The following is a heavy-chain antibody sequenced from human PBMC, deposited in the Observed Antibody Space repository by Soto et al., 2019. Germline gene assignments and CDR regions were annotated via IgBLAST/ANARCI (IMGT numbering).Heavy chain of an antibody. CDR3: AHEVLSTRNWFDP. D-gene: IGHD2-15*01. CDR2: IYWNDDK. V-gene: IGHV2-5*01. J-gene: IGHJ5*02. CDR1: GFSLRTSGVG. Sequence: QITLKESGPTLVKPSETLTLTCSFSGFSLRTSGVGVAWIRQPPGKALEWLALIYWNDDKRFSPSLRSRLSITKDTSKNQVVLTLTDVDPVDTATYYCAHEVLSTRNWFDPWGQGTLVTVSS.